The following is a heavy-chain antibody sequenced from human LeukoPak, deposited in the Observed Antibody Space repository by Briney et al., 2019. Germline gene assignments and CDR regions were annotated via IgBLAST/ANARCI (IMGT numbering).Heavy chain of an antibody. V-gene: IGHV3-23*01. D-gene: IGHD3-10*01. CDR2: ISGSGGST. J-gene: IGHJ4*02. CDR3: AKEGGPYYYGSGSYSAYDY. Sequence: PGASLRLSCAASGFTFSSYAMSWVRQAPGKGLEWVSAISGSGGSTYYVDSVKGRFTISRDNSKNTLYLQMNSLRAEDTAVYYCAKEGGPYYYGSGSYSAYDYWGQGTLVTVSS. CDR1: GFTFSSYA.